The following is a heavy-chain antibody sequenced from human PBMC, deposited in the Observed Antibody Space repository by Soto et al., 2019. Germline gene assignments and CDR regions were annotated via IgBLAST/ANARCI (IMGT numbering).Heavy chain of an antibody. CDR1: GYTFIRYG. Sequence: SVKVSCQASGYTFIRYGISGVRRAPGQGLAWMGWISGYNGNTKSAQKFQGRVTMTTDTSTGTAYMELRSLRSDDTAVYYCARDRPYTMIIAGPFDYWGQGTPVTVSS. CDR2: ISGYNGNT. CDR3: ARDRPYTMIIAGPFDY. D-gene: IGHD3-22*01. V-gene: IGHV1-18*01. J-gene: IGHJ4*02.